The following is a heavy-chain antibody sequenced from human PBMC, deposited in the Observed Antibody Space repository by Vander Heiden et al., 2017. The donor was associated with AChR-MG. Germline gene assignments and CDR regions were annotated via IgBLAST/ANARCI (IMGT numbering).Heavy chain of an antibody. CDR3: ARCDYGDPQLDY. J-gene: IGHJ4*02. V-gene: IGHV4-31*03. D-gene: IGHD4-17*01. CDR1: GRSISSGGYY. Sequence: QVQLLESGPALAMPSQTLSPTCTVSGRSISSGGYYWSWIRQQQGKGLEWIGYIYYSGSTYYIPSLKGRVTISVDTSKNQFSLKLRSVTAAATAVYYCARCDYGDPQLDYWGQGTLGTVSA. CDR2: IYYSGST.